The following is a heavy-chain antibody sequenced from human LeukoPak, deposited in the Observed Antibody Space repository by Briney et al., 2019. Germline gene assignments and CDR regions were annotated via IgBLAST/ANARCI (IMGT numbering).Heavy chain of an antibody. V-gene: IGHV1-3*01. D-gene: IGHD2-15*01. J-gene: IGHJ6*01. CDR1: GYTFTSYA. CDR2: INAGNGNT. CDR3: ARDCSGGSCYEGFDHYYYYGMDV. Sequence: ASVKVSCKASGYTFTSYAMRWVRQAPGQRLEWMGWINAGNGNTKYSQKFQGRVTITRDTSASTAYMELSSLRSEDTAVYYCARDCSGGSCYEGFDHYYYYGMDVWGQGTTVTVSS.